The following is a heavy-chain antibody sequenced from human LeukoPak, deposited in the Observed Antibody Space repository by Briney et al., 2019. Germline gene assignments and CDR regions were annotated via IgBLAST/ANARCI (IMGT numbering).Heavy chain of an antibody. J-gene: IGHJ4*02. D-gene: IGHD2-15*01. V-gene: IGHV1-69*04. CDR1: GGTFSSYA. Sequence: ASVKVSCKASGGTFSSYAISWVRQAPGQGLEWMGRIIPIFGIANYAQKFQGRVTITADKSTSTAYMELSSLRSEDTAVYYCARAGYCSGGSCYSSVDYWGQGTLVTVSS. CDR2: IIPIFGIA. CDR3: ARAGYCSGGSCYSSVDY.